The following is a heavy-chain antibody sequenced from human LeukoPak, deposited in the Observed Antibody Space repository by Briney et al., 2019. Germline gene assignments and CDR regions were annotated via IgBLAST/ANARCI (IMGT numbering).Heavy chain of an antibody. CDR3: ATEGGSYSSSGYEDS. CDR1: RCTFSSYP. Sequence: GGSLTVSYPASRCTFSSYPMHWLCQAPGKGLEWVAVISYEGSNKYYADSVKGRFTISRDNSKNTLYLQMNSLSGEDTAVYYCATEGGSYSSSGYEDSWGQGTLVTVSS. CDR2: ISYEGSNK. V-gene: IGHV3-30-3*01. D-gene: IGHD6-13*01. J-gene: IGHJ5*01.